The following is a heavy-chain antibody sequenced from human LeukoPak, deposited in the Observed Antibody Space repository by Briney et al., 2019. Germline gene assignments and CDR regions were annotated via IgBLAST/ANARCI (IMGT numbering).Heavy chain of an antibody. Sequence: GGSLRLSCAASGFTFSSYSMNWVRQAPGKGLEWVSSISSSSSYIYYADSVKGRFTISRDNAKNSLYLQMNSLRAEDTALYHCARRFRITSANYYYYYMDVWGKGTTVTVSS. J-gene: IGHJ6*03. CDR3: ARRFRITSANYYYYYMDV. CDR2: ISSSSSYI. V-gene: IGHV3-21*04. CDR1: GFTFSSYS. D-gene: IGHD2-15*01.